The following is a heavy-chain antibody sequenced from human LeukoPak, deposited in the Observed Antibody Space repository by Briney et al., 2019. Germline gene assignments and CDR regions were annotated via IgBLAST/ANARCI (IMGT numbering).Heavy chain of an antibody. CDR3: ARDSSYYDFWSGYLAGYYYYYMDV. CDR2: ISSSSSTI. V-gene: IGHV3-48*01. D-gene: IGHD3-3*01. Sequence: PGGSLRLSCAASGFTFSIYNMNWVRQAPGKGLEWVSYISSSSSTIYYADSVKGRFTISRDNAKNSLYLQMNSLRAEDTAVYYCARDSSYYDFWSGYLAGYYYYYMDVWGKGTTVTVSS. CDR1: GFTFSIYN. J-gene: IGHJ6*03.